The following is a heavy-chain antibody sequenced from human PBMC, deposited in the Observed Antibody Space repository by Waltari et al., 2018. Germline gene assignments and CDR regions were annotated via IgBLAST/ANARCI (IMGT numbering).Heavy chain of an antibody. CDR1: GFTFSSYA. Sequence: EVQLLESGGGLVQPGGSLRLSCAASGFTFSSYAMSWVRQAPGKGLEWVSAISGSGGSTYYAEAVKGRFTISRDNSKNTLYLQMNSLRAEDTAVYYCAKAPLFTVTQSWIDYWGQGTLVTVSS. CDR2: ISGSGGST. CDR3: AKAPLFTVTQSWIDY. D-gene: IGHD4-17*01. V-gene: IGHV3-23*01. J-gene: IGHJ4*02.